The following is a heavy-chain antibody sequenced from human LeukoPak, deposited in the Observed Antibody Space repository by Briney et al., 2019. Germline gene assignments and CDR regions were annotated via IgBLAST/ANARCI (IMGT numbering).Heavy chain of an antibody. J-gene: IGHJ6*03. CDR3: AKYGVDCSSTSCYPLYYMDV. V-gene: IGHV3-23*01. CDR2: ISGGGGIT. D-gene: IGHD2-2*01. Sequence: GGSLRLSCAASGFTFDSYAMTWARQAPGKGLEWVSSISGGGGITNYADSVKGRFTISRDNSKYTLFLQMNSLRAGDTAVYYCAKYGVDCSSTSCYPLYYMDVWGKGTTVTVSS. CDR1: GFTFDSYA.